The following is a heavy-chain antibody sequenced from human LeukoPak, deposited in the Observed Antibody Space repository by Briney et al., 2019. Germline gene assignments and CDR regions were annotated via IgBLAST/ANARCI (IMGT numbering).Heavy chain of an antibody. CDR1: GYTFTSYY. J-gene: IGHJ5*02. CDR3: ARDIAGATKGGWFDT. D-gene: IGHD1-26*01. CDR2: INPSGGST. Sequence: ASVKVSCKASGYTFTSYYMHWVRQAPGQGLEWMGIINPSGGSTSYAQKFQGRVTMTRDTSTSTVYMELSSLRSEDTALYYCARDIAGATKGGWFDTWGQGTPVTVSS. V-gene: IGHV1-46*01.